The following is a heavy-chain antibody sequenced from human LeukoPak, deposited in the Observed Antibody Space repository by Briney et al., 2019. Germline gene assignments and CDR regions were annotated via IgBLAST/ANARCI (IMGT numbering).Heavy chain of an antibody. D-gene: IGHD4-17*01. V-gene: IGHV3-30*04. J-gene: IGHJ2*01. Sequence: GGSLRLSCAASGFTFSIYAMHWVRQAPGKGLEWVAVISYDGSDKYYADSVKGRFTISRDNSKNTLYLQMNSLRAEDTAVYYCAKDRDYGDYERYFHLWGRGTLVTVSS. CDR2: ISYDGSDK. CDR3: AKDRDYGDYERYFHL. CDR1: GFTFSIYA.